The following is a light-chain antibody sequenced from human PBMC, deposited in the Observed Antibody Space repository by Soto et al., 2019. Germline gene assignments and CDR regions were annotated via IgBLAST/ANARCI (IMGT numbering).Light chain of an antibody. CDR2: GAS. J-gene: IGKJ1*01. CDR1: QSVSSSY. V-gene: IGKV3-20*01. Sequence: ETVLTQSPGTLSLSPEETATLSCTATQSVSSSYIAWYQQKPRQALRLLIYGASSRATGIPDRFSGSGSGTDFTLTISRLEPEDFAVYYCQQYGSSPPWTFGQGTKVDIK. CDR3: QQYGSSPPWT.